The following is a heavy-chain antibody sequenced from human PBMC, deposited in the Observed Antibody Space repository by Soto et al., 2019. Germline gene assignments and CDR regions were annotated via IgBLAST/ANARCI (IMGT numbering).Heavy chain of an antibody. Sequence: EVQVVESGGGSVQPGGSLRLSCAASGFTFSVYYMHWIRQVPGKGLFWVCRIKTDGSSADYADSVKGRFTISRDNAKNTLSLLMNSLTVEDTAVYYCARGLYGDSLGYDHWGQGALVTVSS. D-gene: IGHD4-17*01. J-gene: IGHJ4*02. CDR1: GFTFSVYY. CDR2: IKTDGSSA. V-gene: IGHV3-74*01. CDR3: ARGLYGDSLGYDH.